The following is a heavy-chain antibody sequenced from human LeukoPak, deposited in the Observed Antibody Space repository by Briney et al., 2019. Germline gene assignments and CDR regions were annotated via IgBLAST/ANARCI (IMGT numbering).Heavy chain of an antibody. CDR1: GFTFSSYW. Sequence: GGSLRLSCAASGFTFSSYWMTWVRQAPGKGLEWVANIKQDGSEKYYVDSVKGRFTISRDNAKNSLYLEMNSLRAEDTAVYYCARDIGDSSGYYGSYFDYWGQGTLVTVSS. CDR3: ARDIGDSSGYYGSYFDY. D-gene: IGHD3-22*01. CDR2: IKQDGSEK. V-gene: IGHV3-7*01. J-gene: IGHJ4*02.